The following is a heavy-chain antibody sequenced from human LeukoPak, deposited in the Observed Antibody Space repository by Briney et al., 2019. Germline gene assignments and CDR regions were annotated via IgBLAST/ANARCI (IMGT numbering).Heavy chain of an antibody. J-gene: IGHJ4*02. V-gene: IGHV3-23*01. CDR3: AKDLRMQQWLTDPYDY. CDR2: ISGSGGST. D-gene: IGHD6-19*01. Sequence: PGGSLRLSCAASGFTFSSYAMSWVRQAPGKGLEWVSAISGSGGSTYYADSVKGRFTISRGNSKNTLYLQMNSLRAEDTAVYYCAKDLRMQQWLTDPYDYWGQGTLVTVSS. CDR1: GFTFSSYA.